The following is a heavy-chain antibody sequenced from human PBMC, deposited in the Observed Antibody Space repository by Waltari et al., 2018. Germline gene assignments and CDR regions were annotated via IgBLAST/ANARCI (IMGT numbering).Heavy chain of an antibody. V-gene: IGHV4-61*09. J-gene: IGHJ2*01. CDR3: ARGTPYWYFDL. CDR2: IYTSGST. D-gene: IGHD2-15*01. Sequence: QVQLQESGPGLVKPSQTLSLTCTVSGGSISSGSYYWSWIRQPAGKGLEWIGYIYTSGSTNYNPSLKSRVTISVDTSKNQFSLKLSSVTAADTAVYYCARGTPYWYFDLWGRGTLVIVSS. CDR1: GGSISSGSYY.